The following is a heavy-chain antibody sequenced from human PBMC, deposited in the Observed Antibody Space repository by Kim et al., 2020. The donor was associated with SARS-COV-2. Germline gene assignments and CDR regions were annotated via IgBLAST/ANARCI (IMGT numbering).Heavy chain of an antibody. J-gene: IGHJ4*02. CDR3: ARGRWELPH. Sequence: TTEYAASVKGRCTISRDDSKSIVYLQMNSLKTEDTAVYYCARGRWELPHWGQGTLVTVSS. V-gene: IGHV3-49*02. CDR2: TT. D-gene: IGHD1-26*01.